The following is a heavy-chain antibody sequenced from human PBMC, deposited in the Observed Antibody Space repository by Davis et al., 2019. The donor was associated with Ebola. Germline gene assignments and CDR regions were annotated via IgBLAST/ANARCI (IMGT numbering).Heavy chain of an antibody. Sequence: PSETLSLTCTVSGGSVSSGSYYWSWIRQPPGKGLEWIGYIYYSGSTNYNPSLKSRVTISVDTSKNQFSLKLSSVTAADTAVYYCARGSMVQGLTPPFCDYWGQGTLVTVSS. CDR2: IYYSGST. CDR3: ARGSMVQGLTPPFCDY. J-gene: IGHJ4*02. V-gene: IGHV4-61*01. CDR1: GGSVSSGSYY. D-gene: IGHD3-10*01.